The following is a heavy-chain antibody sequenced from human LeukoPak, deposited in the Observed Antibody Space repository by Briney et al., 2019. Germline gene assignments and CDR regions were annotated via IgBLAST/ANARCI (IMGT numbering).Heavy chain of an antibody. CDR1: GFTFSTYG. Sequence: GGSLRLSRAASGFTFSTYGMNWVRQAPGKGLEWVAFIPYDGSNRHYVDSVKGRFTISRDNSKNTLDLQMNSLRAEDTAVYYCAKDGDYVVNYYYYMDVWGKGTTVTVSS. V-gene: IGHV3-30*02. D-gene: IGHD4-17*01. J-gene: IGHJ6*03. CDR2: IPYDGSNR. CDR3: AKDGDYVVNYYYYMDV.